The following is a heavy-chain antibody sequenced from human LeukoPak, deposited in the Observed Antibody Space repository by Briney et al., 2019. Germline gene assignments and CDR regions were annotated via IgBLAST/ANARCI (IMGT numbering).Heavy chain of an antibody. V-gene: IGHV4-30-4*08. CDR1: GGSISSGDYY. D-gene: IGHD4-23*01. CDR3: AGSLDYGGNPALDY. CDR2: IYYSGST. J-gene: IGHJ4*02. Sequence: SQTLSLTCTVSGGSISSGDYYWRWLRQPPGTGLEWIGYIYYSGSTYYNPSLKSRVTISVDTSKNQFSLKLSSVTAADTAVYYCAGSLDYGGNPALDYWGQGTLVTVSS.